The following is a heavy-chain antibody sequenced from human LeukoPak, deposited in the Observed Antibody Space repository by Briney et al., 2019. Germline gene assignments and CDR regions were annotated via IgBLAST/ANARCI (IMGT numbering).Heavy chain of an antibody. CDR2: INPNSGGT. CDR1: GYTFTGYY. V-gene: IGHV1-2*04. D-gene: IGHD3-10*01. CDR3: ARDVNDYYGSGSPLSQH. Sequence: ASLKVSCKASGYTFTGYYMHWVRQAPGQGLEWMGWINPNSGGTNYAQKFQGWVTMTRDTSISTAYMELSRLRSDDTAVYYCARDVNDYYGSGSPLSQHWGQGTLVTVSS. J-gene: IGHJ1*01.